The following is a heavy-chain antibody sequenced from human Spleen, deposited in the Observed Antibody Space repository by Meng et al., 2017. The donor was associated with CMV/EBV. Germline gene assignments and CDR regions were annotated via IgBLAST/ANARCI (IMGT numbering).Heavy chain of an antibody. CDR1: GYNFTGYY. D-gene: IGHD1-14*01. CDR3: ARGEGTGGMDV. CDR2: INPSGGST. Sequence: ASVKVSCKASGYNFTGYYMHWVRQAPGQGLEWMGIINPSGGSTSYAQKFQGRVTMTRDTSTSTVYMELSSLRSEDTAVYYCARGEGTGGMDVWGQGTTVTVSS. J-gene: IGHJ6*02. V-gene: IGHV1-46*01.